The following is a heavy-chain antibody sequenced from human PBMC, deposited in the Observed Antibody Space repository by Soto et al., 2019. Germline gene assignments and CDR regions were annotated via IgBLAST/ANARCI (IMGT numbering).Heavy chain of an antibody. Sequence: QVQLVQSGAEVKKPGASVKVSCKVSGYTLTELSMHWVRQAPGKGIEWMGGFDPEDGETIYAQKFQGRVTMTEGTSTDTSYMEMSSLRSEDTAVYYCETGTTIDYWGQGTLVTVSS. CDR3: ETGTTIDY. J-gene: IGHJ4*02. CDR2: FDPEDGET. V-gene: IGHV1-24*01. CDR1: GYTLTELS. D-gene: IGHD1-1*01.